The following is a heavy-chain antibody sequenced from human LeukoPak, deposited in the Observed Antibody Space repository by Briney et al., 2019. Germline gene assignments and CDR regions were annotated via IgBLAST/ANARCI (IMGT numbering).Heavy chain of an antibody. Sequence: GGSLRLSCAASGFTFISYAMSWVRQAPGKGLEWVSSISSSSSYIYYADSVKGRFTISRDNAKNSLYLQMNSLRAEDTAVYYCARSVWTDGWYDAAVFDYWGQGTLVTVSS. D-gene: IGHD6-19*01. V-gene: IGHV3-21*01. CDR3: ARSVWTDGWYDAAVFDY. CDR1: GFTFISYA. J-gene: IGHJ4*02. CDR2: ISSSSSYI.